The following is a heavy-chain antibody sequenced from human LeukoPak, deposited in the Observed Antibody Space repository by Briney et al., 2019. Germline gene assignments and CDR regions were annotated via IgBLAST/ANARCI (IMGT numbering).Heavy chain of an antibody. V-gene: IGHV3-7*01. J-gene: IGHJ4*02. Sequence: PGGSLRLSCAASGFTFSNYWMSWVRQAPGKGLEWVANIKEDGNEKYYVDSVKGRFTIYRDNAKNSLYLQMNSLRAEDTAVYYCARGTAMVDYWGQGTLVTVSS. CDR1: GFTFSNYW. CDR2: IKEDGNEK. CDR3: ARGTAMVDY. D-gene: IGHD5-18*01.